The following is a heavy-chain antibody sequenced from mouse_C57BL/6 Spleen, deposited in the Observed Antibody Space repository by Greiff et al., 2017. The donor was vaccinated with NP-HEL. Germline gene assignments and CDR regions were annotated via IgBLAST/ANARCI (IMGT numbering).Heavy chain of an antibody. D-gene: IGHD1-1*01. Sequence: EVKLMESGGGLVKPGGSLKLSCAASGFTFSSYAMSWVRQTPEKRLEWVATISDGGSYTSYPDNVKGRFTISRDNAKNNRYLQMSHLKSEDTAMDYCARDTTTVVDYFDYWGQGTTLTVSS. J-gene: IGHJ2*01. CDR3: ARDTTTVVDYFDY. CDR2: ISDGGSYT. V-gene: IGHV5-4*01. CDR1: GFTFSSYA.